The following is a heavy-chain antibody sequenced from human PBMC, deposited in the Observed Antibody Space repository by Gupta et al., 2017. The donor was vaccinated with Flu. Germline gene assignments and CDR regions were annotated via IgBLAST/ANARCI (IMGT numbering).Heavy chain of an antibody. CDR3: GRLGDPGYGPEDS. V-gene: IGHV5-51*03. J-gene: IGHJ5*01. Sequence: DVQLVQSGAEVKKSGESLRLSCKSSGNTFTNYWIGWARQMPGKGLEWIGIINPGNSATQYSPAVQGQVSISADKSSSTVYLQWRRMRASDTAIYYCGRLGDPGYGPEDSWGQGTLVTVSS. D-gene: IGHD5-18*01. CDR1: GNTFTNYW. CDR2: INPGNSAT.